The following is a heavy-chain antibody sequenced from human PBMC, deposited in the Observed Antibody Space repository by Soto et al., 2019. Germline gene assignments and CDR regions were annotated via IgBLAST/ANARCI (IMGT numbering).Heavy chain of an antibody. Sequence: GGSPRLSCAAYGFTFGSYAMHWFRQAPGKGLEWVAVISYDGSNKYYADSVKGRFTISRDNSKNTLYLQMNSLRAEDTAVYYCARDLKAAAGPKAPRASDPRGPAPRLTLAS. J-gene: IGHJ5*02. V-gene: IGHV3-30-3*01. CDR2: ISYDGSNK. D-gene: IGHD6-13*01. CDR1: GFTFGSYA. CDR3: ARDLKAAAGPKAPRASDP.